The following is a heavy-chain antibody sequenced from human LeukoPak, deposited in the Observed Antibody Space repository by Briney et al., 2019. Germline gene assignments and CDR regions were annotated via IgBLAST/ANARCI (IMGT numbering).Heavy chain of an antibody. V-gene: IGHV1-46*01. CDR3: ARDAFEYCSSTSCYDAFDI. D-gene: IGHD2-2*01. CDR2: INPSGGST. Sequence: ASVKVSCKASGYTFTSYYMHWVRQAPGQGLEWMGIINPSGGSTSYAQKFQGRVTMTRDTSISTAYMELSRLRSDDTAVYYCARDAFEYCSSTSCYDAFDIWGQGTMVTVSS. CDR1: GYTFTSYY. J-gene: IGHJ3*02.